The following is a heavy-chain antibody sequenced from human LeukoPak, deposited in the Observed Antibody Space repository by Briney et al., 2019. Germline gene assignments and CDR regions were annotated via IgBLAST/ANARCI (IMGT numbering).Heavy chain of an antibody. Sequence: GGSLRLSCTASGFSFSGHWMHWVRQLPGKGLVWVSRISPTGSTTSYADSVKGRFTVSRDNAKNTLYLQVNNLRAEDTAVYYCARGPNSNWSGLDFWGQGTLLTVPS. CDR3: ARGPNSNWSGLDF. V-gene: IGHV3-74*01. CDR1: GFSFSGHW. CDR2: ISPTGSTT. D-gene: IGHD6-6*01. J-gene: IGHJ4*02.